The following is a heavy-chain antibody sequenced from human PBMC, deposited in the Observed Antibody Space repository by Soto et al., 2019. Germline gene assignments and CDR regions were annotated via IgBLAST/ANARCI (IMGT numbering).Heavy chain of an antibody. V-gene: IGHV4-31*03. D-gene: IGHD3-3*01. CDR3: ARFSYDFWSALGSYGMDV. J-gene: IGHJ6*02. CDR1: GGSISGGGFY. CDR2: IYYSDST. Sequence: KPSETLSLTCTVSGGSISGGGFYWSWIRQFPGKGLEWIGYIYYSDSTYYNPSLKSRVTISVDTSKNQFSLRLNSVTAADTAVYYCARFSYDFWSALGSYGMDVWGQGTTVTVSS.